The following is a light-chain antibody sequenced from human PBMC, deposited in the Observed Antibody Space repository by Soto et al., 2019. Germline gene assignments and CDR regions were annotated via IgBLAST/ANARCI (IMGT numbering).Light chain of an antibody. Sequence: QSALTQPRSVSGSPGQSVTISCTGTNNDVGGYNYVSWYQQQPGKAPKLIIYDVTKRPSGVPDRCSGSKSGNTASLTISGRQDDDDADYYCSSYAGSYTLVFGGGTKLTVL. J-gene: IGLJ3*02. CDR1: NNDVGGYNY. V-gene: IGLV2-11*01. CDR2: DVT. CDR3: SSYAGSYTLV.